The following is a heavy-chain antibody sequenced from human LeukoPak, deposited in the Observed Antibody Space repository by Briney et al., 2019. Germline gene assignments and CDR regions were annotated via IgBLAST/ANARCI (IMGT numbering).Heavy chain of an antibody. CDR2: IYYSGST. CDR3: ARHDCSGGSCLGFDL. D-gene: IGHD2-15*01. Sequence: SQTLSLTCTVSGGSISSTTYYWGWIRQPPGKGLEWIGSIYYSGSTYYNPSLKSRVTISVDTSTNQFSLRLNSVTAADTTVYYCARHDCSGGSCLGFDLWGRGTLVTVSS. V-gene: IGHV4-39*01. J-gene: IGHJ2*01. CDR1: GGSISSTTYY.